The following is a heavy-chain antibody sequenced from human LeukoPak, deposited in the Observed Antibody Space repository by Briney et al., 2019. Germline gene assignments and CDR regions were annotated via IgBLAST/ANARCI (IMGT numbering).Heavy chain of an antibody. CDR1: GFTFSDYS. V-gene: IGHV3-21*01. J-gene: IGHJ4*02. CDR3: ARAASSWSYLNC. Sequence: GGSLRLSCAASGFTFSDYSMNWVRQAPGKGLEWVSSISSSSSYIYYADSVKGRFTISRDNAKNSLYLQMNSLRAEDTAVYYCARAASSWSYLNCWGQGTLVTVSS. CDR2: ISSSSSYI. D-gene: IGHD6-13*01.